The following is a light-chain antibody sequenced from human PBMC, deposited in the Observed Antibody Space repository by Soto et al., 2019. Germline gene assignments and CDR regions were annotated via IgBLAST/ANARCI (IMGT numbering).Light chain of an antibody. Sequence: QSVLTQPPSVSGAPGQRVTISCTGSSSNIGAHYDVQWYQQLPGTAPKLLIYGTTNRPSGVPDRFSGSKSGTSASLAITGLQAEDEADYYCQSYDSRLSGVLFGGGTKLTVL. J-gene: IGLJ2*01. CDR3: QSYDSRLSGVL. V-gene: IGLV1-40*01. CDR1: SSNIGAHYD. CDR2: GTT.